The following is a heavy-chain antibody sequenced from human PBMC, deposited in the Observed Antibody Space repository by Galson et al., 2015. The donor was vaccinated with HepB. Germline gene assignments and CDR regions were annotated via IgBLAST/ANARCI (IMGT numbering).Heavy chain of an antibody. J-gene: IGHJ6*03. D-gene: IGHD3-9*01. CDR1: GFTFDDYA. V-gene: IGHV3-9*01. Sequence: SLRLSCAASGFTFDDYAMHWVRQAPGKGLEWVSGISWNSGSIGYADSVKGRFTISRDNAKNSLYLQMNSLRAEDTASYYCAKDGPHTKGFLTGYYSYYYYMDVWGKGTTVTVSS. CDR2: ISWNSGSI. CDR3: AKDGPHTKGFLTGYYSYYYYMDV.